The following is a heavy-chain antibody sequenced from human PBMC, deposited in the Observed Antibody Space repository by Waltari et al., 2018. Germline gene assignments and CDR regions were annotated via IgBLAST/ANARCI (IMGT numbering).Heavy chain of an antibody. CDR1: GLIFSDFA. D-gene: IGHD7-27*01. Sequence: EVQLVESGGALVQPGGSLKLSCAAPGLIFSDFAIHWVRQASGKGPEVVGRIRSRTKGDATAYTASAEGRFTISRDDSDNTVYLQMNSLKTDDTAVYYCIRPFERGIDWGQGTLVTVSS. V-gene: IGHV3-73*01. J-gene: IGHJ4*02. CDR2: IRSRTKGDAT. CDR3: IRPFERGID.